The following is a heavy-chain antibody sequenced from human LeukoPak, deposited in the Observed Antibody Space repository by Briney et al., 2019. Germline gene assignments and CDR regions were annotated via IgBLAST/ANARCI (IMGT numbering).Heavy chain of an antibody. J-gene: IGHJ5*02. D-gene: IGHD3-16*01. CDR3: ARADALGDWFDP. Sequence: ASVKVSCKVSGYTLTELSMHWVRQAPGQGLEWMGWINPNSGGTNYAQKFQGRVTMTRDTSISTAYMELSRLRSDDTAVYYCARADALGDWFDPWGQGTLVTVSS. CDR1: GYTLTELS. V-gene: IGHV1-2*02. CDR2: INPNSGGT.